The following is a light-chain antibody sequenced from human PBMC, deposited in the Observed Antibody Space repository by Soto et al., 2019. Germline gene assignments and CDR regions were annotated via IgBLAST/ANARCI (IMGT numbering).Light chain of an antibody. J-gene: IGKJ4*01. Sequence: EIVLTQSPSTLSLSPEERVTLSCMASQSVSIYLAWYQQKPGQAPRLLIYDASNRATGIPARFSGSGSGTDFTLTISSLEPEDFAVYYCQQRSNWPLTFGGGTKVDIK. CDR3: QQRSNWPLT. CDR1: QSVSIY. CDR2: DAS. V-gene: IGKV3-11*01.